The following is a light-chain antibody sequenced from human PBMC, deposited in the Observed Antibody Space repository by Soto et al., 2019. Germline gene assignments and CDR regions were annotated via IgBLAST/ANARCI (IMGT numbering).Light chain of an antibody. V-gene: IGKV3-15*01. J-gene: IGKJ1*01. CDR1: QRIRSER. CDR2: GAS. CDR3: QQYNIWPRT. Sequence: EIVLTQSPDTLSLSPGERATLSCRASQRIRSERLAWYQQKPGQAPRLLIHGASTRATGVPARFSGSGSGTQFTLTISGLQSDDLAVYFCQQYNIWPRTFGQGTKVDIK.